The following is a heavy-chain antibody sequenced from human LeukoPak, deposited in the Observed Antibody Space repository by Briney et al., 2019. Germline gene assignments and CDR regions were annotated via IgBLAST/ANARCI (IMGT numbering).Heavy chain of an antibody. Sequence: GGSLRLSCAASGFTFSSYGMHWVRQAPGKGLEWVAFIRYDGSNKYYADSVKGRFTISRDNSKNTLYLQMNSLRAEDTAVYYCAREAYYDILTGFQAPLNWFDPWGQGTLVTVSS. J-gene: IGHJ5*02. V-gene: IGHV3-30*02. CDR3: AREAYYDILTGFQAPLNWFDP. CDR1: GFTFSSYG. CDR2: IRYDGSNK. D-gene: IGHD3-9*01.